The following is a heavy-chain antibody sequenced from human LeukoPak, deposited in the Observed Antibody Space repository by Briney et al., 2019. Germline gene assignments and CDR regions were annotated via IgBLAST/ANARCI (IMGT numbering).Heavy chain of an antibody. CDR3: AREGPIQFLEQIDF. J-gene: IGHJ4*02. CDR2: INHSGST. CDR1: GGSFSGYY. V-gene: IGHV4-34*01. D-gene: IGHD3-3*01. Sequence: SETLSLTCAVYGGSFSGYYWSWIRQPPGKGLEWTGEINHSGSTNYNPSLKSRVTISVDTSRNQFSLKLSSVTAADTAVYYCAREGPIQFLEQIDFWGQGSLVTVSS.